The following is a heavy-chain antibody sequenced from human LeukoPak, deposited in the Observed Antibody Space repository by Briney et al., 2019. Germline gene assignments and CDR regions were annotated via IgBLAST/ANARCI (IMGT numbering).Heavy chain of an antibody. Sequence: GASVKVSCKASGYTFPSYYMHWVRQAPGQGLEWMGIINPSGGSTTYAQKFQGRVTMNRDTSTSTVNMDLNSLRSEDTAVYYCARGGWLQFDTFDIWGQGTMVTVSS. J-gene: IGHJ3*02. CDR2: INPSGGST. V-gene: IGHV1-46*01. CDR3: ARGGWLQFDTFDI. CDR1: GYTFPSYY. D-gene: IGHD5-24*01.